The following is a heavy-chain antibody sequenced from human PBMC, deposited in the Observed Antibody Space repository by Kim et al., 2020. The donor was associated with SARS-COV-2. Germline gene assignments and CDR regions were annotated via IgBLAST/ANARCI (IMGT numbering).Heavy chain of an antibody. Sequence: SETLSLTCAVYGGSFSGYYWSWIRQPPGKGLEWIGEINHSGSTNYNPSLKSRVTISVDTSKNQFSLKLSSVTAADTAVYYCARGGGLGRHYYYYGMDVWGQGTTVTLSS. CDR1: GGSFSGYY. D-gene: IGHD3-10*01. CDR3: ARGGGLGRHYYYYGMDV. CDR2: INHSGST. V-gene: IGHV4-34*01. J-gene: IGHJ6*02.